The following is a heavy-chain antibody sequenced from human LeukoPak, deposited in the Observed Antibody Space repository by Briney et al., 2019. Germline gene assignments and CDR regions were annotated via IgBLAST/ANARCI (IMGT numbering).Heavy chain of an antibody. D-gene: IGHD6-19*01. CDR2: ISWNSGSL. J-gene: IGHJ4*02. CDR3: AKNYQQWLVLGDNDYFDY. Sequence: PGGSLRLSCAASGFTFDDYAMHWVRQAPGKGLQWVSGISWNSGSLGYADSVKGRFTISRDNAKNSLYLQMDSLRAEDTALYYCAKNYQQWLVLGDNDYFDYWGQGTLVTVSS. V-gene: IGHV3-9*01. CDR1: GFTFDDYA.